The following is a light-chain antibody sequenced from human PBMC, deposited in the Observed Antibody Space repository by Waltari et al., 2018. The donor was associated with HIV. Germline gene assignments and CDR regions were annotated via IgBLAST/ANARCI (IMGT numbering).Light chain of an antibody. CDR1: QGITNS. J-gene: IGKJ1*01. CDR3: QQYYKPPRT. CDR2: DAS. V-gene: IGKV1-NL1*01. Sequence: DIQMTHSPSSLSASVGDRVTITCRASQGITNSLAWYQQGPGRAPILLLYDASRLERGVQSRCTGSESATDYTLTITSLQPEDSVNYYCQQYYKPPRTFGRGTRVEV.